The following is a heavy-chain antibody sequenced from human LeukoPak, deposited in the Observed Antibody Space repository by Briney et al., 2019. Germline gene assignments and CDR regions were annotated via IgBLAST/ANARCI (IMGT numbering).Heavy chain of an antibody. V-gene: IGHV3-43*02. CDR2: INADIVRT. CDR1: GFTLGPYA. J-gene: IGHJ6*02. Sequence: PGGSLTLSCAASGFTLGPYAMHWVRRRRGKGRDLVDYINADIVRTLYAAYVAGRFTTSRDNSKASLYLQMNSLTTDDTALYYCGTWAFYHSLDVWGQGTTVTVSS. CDR3: GTWAFYHSLDV. D-gene: IGHD2/OR15-2a*01.